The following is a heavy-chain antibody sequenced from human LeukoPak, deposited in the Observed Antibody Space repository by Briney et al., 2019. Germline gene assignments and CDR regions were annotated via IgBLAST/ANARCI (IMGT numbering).Heavy chain of an antibody. V-gene: IGHV3-30-3*01. CDR3: AREASYDSSGYPDAFDI. Sequence: GGSLRLSCAASGFTFSSYAMHWVRQTPGKGLEWVAVISYDGSNKYYADSVKGRFTISRDNAKNSLYLQMNSLRAEDTAVYYCAREASYDSSGYPDAFDIWGQGTMVTVSS. CDR2: ISYDGSNK. CDR1: GFTFSSYA. D-gene: IGHD3-22*01. J-gene: IGHJ3*02.